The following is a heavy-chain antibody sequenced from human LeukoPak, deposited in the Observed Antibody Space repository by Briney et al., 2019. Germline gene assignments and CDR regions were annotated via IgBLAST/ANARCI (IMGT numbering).Heavy chain of an antibody. CDR2: IYPDDSVT. CDR1: GYSFTNYW. D-gene: IGHD2/OR15-2a*01. Sequence: GESLKISCKGSGYSFTNYWIAWVRQMPGKGLEWMGIIYPDDSVTRYSPSFQGRVTISADRSISTAYLQWSSLRASDTAMYFCARLSTFPGFWGQGTLVTVSS. J-gene: IGHJ4*02. V-gene: IGHV5-51*01. CDR3: ARLSTFPGF.